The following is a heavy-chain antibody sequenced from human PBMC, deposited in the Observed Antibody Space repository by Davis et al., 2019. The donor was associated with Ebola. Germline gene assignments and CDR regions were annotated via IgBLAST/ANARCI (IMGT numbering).Heavy chain of an antibody. D-gene: IGHD7-27*01. J-gene: IGHJ4*02. CDR2: IRSSGDKT. Sequence: GGSLRLSCEASGFTFSNYAMSWVRQAPGKGLEWVSGIRSSGDKTFYADSVKGRFTISRDNSKNTLYLQMNSLRAEDTAVYYCAKDTWGSRLYYFDFWGQGTLVTVSS. CDR3: AKDTWGSRLYYFDF. V-gene: IGHV3-23*01. CDR1: GFTFSNYA.